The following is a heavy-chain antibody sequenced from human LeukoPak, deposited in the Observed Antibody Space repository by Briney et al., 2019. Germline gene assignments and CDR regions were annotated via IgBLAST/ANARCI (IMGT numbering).Heavy chain of an antibody. J-gene: IGHJ4*02. CDR2: INGDGSWT. V-gene: IGHV3-74*01. CDR3: ARGPSSNWSGLDF. CDR1: GNYW. D-gene: IGHD6-13*01. Sequence: GGSLRLSCAASGNYWMHWVRQAPGKGLVWVSHINGDGSWTTYADSVKGRFTISKDNAKNTLYLQVNNLRAEDTAVYYCARGPSSNWSGLDFWGQGTLLTVSS.